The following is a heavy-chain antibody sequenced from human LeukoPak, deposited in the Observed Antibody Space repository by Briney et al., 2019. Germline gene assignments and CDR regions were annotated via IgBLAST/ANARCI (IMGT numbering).Heavy chain of an antibody. CDR3: VRDRNYFEALQRSY. V-gene: IGHV3-23*01. J-gene: IGHJ4*02. CDR2: ITGAGSTT. CDR1: GFTFSTFA. D-gene: IGHD1-7*01. Sequence: GGSLRLSCAASGFTFSTFAMSWVRQDPGRGLEWVSSITGAGSTTYYPESVRGRFTISRDNSKNTLYLQMNSLRVEDTAVYFCVRDRNYFEALQRSYWGQGTLVTVSS.